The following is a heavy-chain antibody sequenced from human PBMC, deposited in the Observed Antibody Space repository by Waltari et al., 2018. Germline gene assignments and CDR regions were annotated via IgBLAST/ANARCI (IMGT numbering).Heavy chain of an antibody. Sequence: QKHLVESGGGLVKPGGSLTLSCAASGSPFRDYYMTWFRQAPGKGLEWIASISSFATTIDYADSLKGRFTISRDNANSSVYLQIVSLRPDDTAVYYCARGRQQLIPWGQGTLVTVSS. V-gene: IGHV3-11*01. CDR3: ARGRQQLIP. CDR1: GSPFRDYY. J-gene: IGHJ5*02. D-gene: IGHD6-13*01. CDR2: ISSFATTI.